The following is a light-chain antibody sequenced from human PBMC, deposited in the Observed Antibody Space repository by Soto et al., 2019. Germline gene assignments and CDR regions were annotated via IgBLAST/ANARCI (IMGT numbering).Light chain of an antibody. CDR3: QSYDSSLSGHVV. CDR1: SSNIGAGYD. J-gene: IGLJ2*01. Sequence: QSVLTQPPSVSGAPGQRVTISCTGSSSNIGAGYDVHWYQQLPGTAPKLLIYANNNRPSGVPDRFSGSKSGTSASLAITRLQAEDEADYYCQSYDSSLSGHVVFGGGTKLTVL. CDR2: ANN. V-gene: IGLV1-40*01.